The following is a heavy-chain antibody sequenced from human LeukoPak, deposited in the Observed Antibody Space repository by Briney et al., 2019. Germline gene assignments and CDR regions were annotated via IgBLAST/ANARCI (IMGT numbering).Heavy chain of an antibody. CDR3: ATTYYYGSGVASAFDI. CDR1: GFTFSSYA. J-gene: IGHJ3*02. D-gene: IGHD3-10*01. V-gene: IGHV3-23*01. Sequence: PGGSLRLSCAASGFTFSSYAMSWVRQAPGKGLEWVSAIGGIGRSTYYADSVKGLFTTSRDNSKNTLYLQMNSLGPEDTAVYYCATTYYYGSGVASAFDIWGQGTLVTVSS. CDR2: IGGIGRST.